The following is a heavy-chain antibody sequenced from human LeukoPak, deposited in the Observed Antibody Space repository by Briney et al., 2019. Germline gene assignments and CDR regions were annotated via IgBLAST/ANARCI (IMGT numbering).Heavy chain of an antibody. CDR1: GFTVSSNY. Sequence: GGSLRLSCAASGFTVSSNYMSWVRQAPGKGLEWVANIKQDGSEKYYMDSVKGRFTISRDNAKTSLYLQMNSLRAEDTAVYYCAELGITMIGGVWGKGTTVTISS. CDR2: IKQDGSEK. J-gene: IGHJ6*04. V-gene: IGHV3-7*01. CDR3: AELGITMIGGV. D-gene: IGHD3-10*02.